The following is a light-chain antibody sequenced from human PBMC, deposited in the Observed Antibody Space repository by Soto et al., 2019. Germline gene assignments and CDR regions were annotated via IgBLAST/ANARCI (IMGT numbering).Light chain of an antibody. CDR3: GADHGRGSNFVKV. CDR1: SGHSNYK. J-gene: IGLJ3*02. V-gene: IGLV9-49*02. Sequence: QLVLTQPPSASASLGASVTLTCTLSSGHSNYKVDWYQQRPGKGPRFVMRVGTGGIVGSKGDGIPDRFSVLGSGLIRNLTIKNIREEDESDYHCGADHGRGSNFVKVFGGGTKVTVL. CDR2: VGTGGIVG.